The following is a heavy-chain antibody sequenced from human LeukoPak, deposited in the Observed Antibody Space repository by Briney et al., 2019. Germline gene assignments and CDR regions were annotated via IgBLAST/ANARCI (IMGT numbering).Heavy chain of an antibody. CDR1: GFTFSIYS. Sequence: GGSLRLSCVASGFTFSIYSMNWVRQAPGKGLEWVSYVRSSGSPIYYADSVKGRFTVSRDNARNSLYLQMNSLRDEDTAAYYCARDSGADYWGQGTLVTVSS. J-gene: IGHJ4*02. CDR2: VRSSGSPI. CDR3: ARDSGADY. V-gene: IGHV3-48*02. D-gene: IGHD3-10*01.